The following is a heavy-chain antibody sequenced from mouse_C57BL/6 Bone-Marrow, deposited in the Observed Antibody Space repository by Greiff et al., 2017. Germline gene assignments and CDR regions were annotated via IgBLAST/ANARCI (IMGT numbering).Heavy chain of an antibody. CDR2: INPGSGGT. Sequence: QVQLKESGAELVRPGTSVKVSCKASGYAFTNYLIEWVKQRPGQGLEWIGVINPGSGGTNYNEKFKGKATLTADKSSSTAYMQLSSLTSEDSAVYFCARSKYCDSWFAYWGQGTLVTVSA. CDR1: GYAFTNYL. D-gene: IGHD2-13*01. J-gene: IGHJ3*01. V-gene: IGHV1-54*01. CDR3: ARSKYCDSWFAY.